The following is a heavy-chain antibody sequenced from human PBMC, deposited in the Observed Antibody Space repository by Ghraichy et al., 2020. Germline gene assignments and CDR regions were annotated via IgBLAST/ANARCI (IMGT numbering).Heavy chain of an antibody. CDR2: ISISGDST. J-gene: IGHJ4*02. CDR3: VKRLVISVALRGPFDH. D-gene: IGHD2/OR15-2a*01. V-gene: IGHV3-64D*06. Sequence: GGSLRLSCSASGFTFSGSPMHWVRQAPGKGLEYVSAISISGDSTYYADFVKGRFTISRDNSKNMVYLQMSSLRVEDTAVYYCVKRLVISVALRGPFDHWGQGTLVTVSS. CDR1: GFTFSGSP.